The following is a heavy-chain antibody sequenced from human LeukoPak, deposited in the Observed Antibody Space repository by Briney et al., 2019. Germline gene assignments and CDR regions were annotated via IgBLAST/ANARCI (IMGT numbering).Heavy chain of an antibody. Sequence: SETLSLTCTVSGGSISSYYWSWIRQPAGKGLEWIGRIYSSRSTNYNPSVRSRVTMSVDTSKNQFSLMLNSVTAADTAVYYCARRNILTEGEAFDIWGQGTMVTVSS. CDR1: GGSISSYY. D-gene: IGHD3-9*01. CDR2: IYSSRST. J-gene: IGHJ3*02. V-gene: IGHV4-4*07. CDR3: ARRNILTEGEAFDI.